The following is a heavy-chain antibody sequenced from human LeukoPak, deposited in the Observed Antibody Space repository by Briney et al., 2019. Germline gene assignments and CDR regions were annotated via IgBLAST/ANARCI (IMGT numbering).Heavy chain of an antibody. CDR2: INHSGST. D-gene: IGHD1-7*01. CDR1: GGSFSGYY. CDR3: AGDFITGTSR. J-gene: IGHJ4*02. V-gene: IGHV4-34*01. Sequence: PSETLSLTCAAYGGSFSGYYWSWIRQPPGKGLEWIGEINHSGSTNYNPSLKSRVTISVDTSKNQFSLKLGSVTAADTAVYYCAGDFITGTSRWGQGTLVTVSS.